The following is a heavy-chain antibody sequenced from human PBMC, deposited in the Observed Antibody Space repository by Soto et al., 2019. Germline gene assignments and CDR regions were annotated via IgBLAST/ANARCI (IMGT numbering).Heavy chain of an antibody. D-gene: IGHD3-10*01. CDR1: GYTFGIYG. Sequence: ASVKVSCKASGYTFGIYGISWVRQAPGQGLEWMGRISVNNGNTKYAQRLQGRVTMTTDTSTSTAYMELRSLRSDDTAAYYCARARPGGSGSYSYYFDYWGQGTLVTVSS. J-gene: IGHJ4*02. CDR3: ARARPGGSGSYSYYFDY. V-gene: IGHV1-18*01. CDR2: ISVNNGNT.